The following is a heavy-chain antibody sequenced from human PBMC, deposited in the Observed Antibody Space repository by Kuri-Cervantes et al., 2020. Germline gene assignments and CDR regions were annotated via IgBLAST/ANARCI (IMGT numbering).Heavy chain of an antibody. CDR1: GYTFTSYD. CDR3: ARVSYGYCSGGSCYRDAFDI. D-gene: IGHD2-15*01. Sequence: SVKVFCKASGYTFTSYDINWVRQAPGQGLEWMGGIIPIFGTANYAQKFQGRVTITADESTSTAYMELSSLRSEDTAVYYCARVSYGYCSGGSCYRDAFDIWGQGTMVTVSS. CDR2: IIPIFGTA. V-gene: IGHV1-69*13. J-gene: IGHJ3*02.